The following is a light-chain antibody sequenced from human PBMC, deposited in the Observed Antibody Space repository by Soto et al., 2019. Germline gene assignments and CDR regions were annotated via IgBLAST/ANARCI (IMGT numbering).Light chain of an antibody. V-gene: IGKV1-5*03. Sequence: DIQMTQSPSTLSASVGDRVTITCRASQSISNYLAWYQQKPGKAPKLLIYQASSLESGVPSRFSGSDSGTEFTLNISSVQPDDFATYYCHHYNPYSWYTCGPGTKVDIK. CDR1: QSISNY. CDR2: QAS. J-gene: IGKJ3*01. CDR3: HHYNPYSWYT.